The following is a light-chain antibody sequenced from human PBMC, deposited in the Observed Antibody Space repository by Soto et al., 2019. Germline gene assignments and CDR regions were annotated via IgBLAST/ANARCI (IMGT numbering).Light chain of an antibody. CDR2: EVS. CDR1: SSDVGGYRF. Sequence: QSALTQPASVSGSPGQSITISCTGTSSDVGGYRFVSWYQHHPGEAPKLIIYEVSNRPSGVSSRFSGSKSGNTASLTISGLQAEDESLYYCSSKSSGSTPMLFGGGPKLTVL. CDR3: SSKSSGSTPML. V-gene: IGLV2-14*01. J-gene: IGLJ3*02.